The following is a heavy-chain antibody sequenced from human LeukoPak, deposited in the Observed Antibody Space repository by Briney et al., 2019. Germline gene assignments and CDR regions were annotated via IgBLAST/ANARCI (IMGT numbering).Heavy chain of an antibody. CDR2: ISAYNGNT. CDR3: ARLAAWSGSYLGLDY. J-gene: IGHJ4*02. Sequence: ASVKVSCKASGYTFTSYGISWVRQAPGQGLEWMGWISAYNGNTNYAQKLQGRVTMTTDTSTGTAYMELRSLRSDDTAVYYCARLAAWSGSYLGLDYWGQGTLVTVSS. V-gene: IGHV1-18*01. D-gene: IGHD1-26*01. CDR1: GYTFTSYG.